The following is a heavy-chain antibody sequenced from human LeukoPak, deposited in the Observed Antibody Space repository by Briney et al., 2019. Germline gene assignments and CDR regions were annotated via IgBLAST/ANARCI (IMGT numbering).Heavy chain of an antibody. D-gene: IGHD3-10*01. Sequence: PGGSLRLSCAASGFTFSDFWMSWVRQAPGKGLEWVANIKEDGSDKYYVDSVKGRFTVSRDNAKNSLYLQMNSLRAEDTAVYYCLQYDSGNTWGQGTLVTVSS. CDR3: LQYDSGNT. V-gene: IGHV3-7*01. CDR1: GFTFSDFW. J-gene: IGHJ5*02. CDR2: IKEDGSDK.